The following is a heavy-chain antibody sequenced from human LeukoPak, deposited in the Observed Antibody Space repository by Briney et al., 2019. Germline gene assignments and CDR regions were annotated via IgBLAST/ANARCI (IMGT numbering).Heavy chain of an antibody. CDR2: IIPIFGTA. D-gene: IGHD2-21*01. V-gene: IGHV1-69*13. CDR3: ARVRVNLIEEGALDV. J-gene: IGHJ3*01. Sequence: SVTVSCKASGGTFSSYAISWVRQAPGQGLEWMGGIIPIFGTANYAQKFQGRVTITADESTSTVYMELSSLRSEDTAVYYCARVRVNLIEEGALDVWGQGTVVTVSS. CDR1: GGTFSSYA.